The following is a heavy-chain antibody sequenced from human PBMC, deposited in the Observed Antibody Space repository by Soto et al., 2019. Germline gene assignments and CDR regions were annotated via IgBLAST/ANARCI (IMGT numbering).Heavy chain of an antibody. CDR2: IYYSGST. J-gene: IGHJ3*01. Sequence: PSETLSLTCTVSGGSISRYYWSWIRQPPGKGLEWIGYIYYSGSTNYNPSLKSRVTISVDTSKNQFSLKLSSVTAADTAVYYCARVWGGAFDFWGQGTMVTVSS. D-gene: IGHD3-10*01. CDR3: ARVWGGAFDF. CDR1: GGSISRYY. V-gene: IGHV4-59*01.